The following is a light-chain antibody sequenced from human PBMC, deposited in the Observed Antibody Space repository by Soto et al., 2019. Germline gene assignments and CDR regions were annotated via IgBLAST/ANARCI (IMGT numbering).Light chain of an antibody. CDR1: QSVSSSY. Sequence: EIVLTQSPGTLSLSPGERATLSCRASQSVSSSYLAWDQQKPGQAPRLLIYGASSRATGIPDRFSGSGSGTDFTLSIRKLEPEDFAVYYCQQYDSSPLTFGGGTNVEIK. CDR3: QQYDSSPLT. V-gene: IGKV3-20*01. CDR2: GAS. J-gene: IGKJ4*01.